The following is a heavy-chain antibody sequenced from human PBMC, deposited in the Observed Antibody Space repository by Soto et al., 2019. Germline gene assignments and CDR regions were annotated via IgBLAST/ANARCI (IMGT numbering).Heavy chain of an antibody. CDR3: ARDRGYDAHDYYYNAMDV. V-gene: IGHV3-21*01. J-gene: IGHJ6*02. CDR1: GFTFRTYT. CDR2: IRGFSPYT. Sequence: GGSLRLSCISSGFTFRTYTMNWVRQAPGKGLEWVSGIRGFSPYTFYAESVKGRSTISRDNAKNSLYLQMDSLRAEDTAVYYCARDRGYDAHDYYYNAMDVWGQGTTVTVSS. D-gene: IGHD3-10*01.